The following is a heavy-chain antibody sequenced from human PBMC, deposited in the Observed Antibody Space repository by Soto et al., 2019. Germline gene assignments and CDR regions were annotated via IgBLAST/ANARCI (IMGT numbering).Heavy chain of an antibody. D-gene: IGHD3-9*01. J-gene: IGHJ5*02. CDR1: GGSISSGGYY. CDR3: ARELVELTGFRGRNWFDP. Sequence: QVQLQESGPGLVKPSQTLSLTCTVSGGSISSGGYYWSWIRQHPGKGLEWIGYIYYSGSTYYNPSLKSRVTISVDTYKNQFSLKLSSVTAADTAVYYCARELVELTGFRGRNWFDPWGQGTLVTVSS. V-gene: IGHV4-31*03. CDR2: IYYSGST.